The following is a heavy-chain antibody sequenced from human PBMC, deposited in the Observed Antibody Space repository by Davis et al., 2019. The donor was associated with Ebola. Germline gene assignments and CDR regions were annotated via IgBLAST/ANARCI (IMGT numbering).Heavy chain of an antibody. J-gene: IGHJ6*03. V-gene: IGHV3-21*01. Sequence: PGGSLRLSCAASGFTFSSYSMNWVRQAPGKGLEWVSSISSSSSYIYYADSVKGRFTISRDNAKNSLYLQMNSLRAEDTAVYYCAREAGLSRELPPPVYYYYMDVWGKGTTVTVSS. CDR1: GFTFSSYS. D-gene: IGHD1-26*01. CDR3: AREAGLSRELPPPVYYYYMDV. CDR2: ISSSSSYI.